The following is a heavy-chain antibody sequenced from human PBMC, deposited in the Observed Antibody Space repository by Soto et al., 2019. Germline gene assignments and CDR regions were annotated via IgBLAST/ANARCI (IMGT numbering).Heavy chain of an antibody. J-gene: IGHJ6*03. CDR2: ISVGVAST. D-gene: IGHD3-10*01. CDR3: AKDRGSGSNFYYYYMDV. V-gene: IGHV3-23*01. Sequence: EVQLLESGGGLVQPGGSLRLSCAASGFSFSSYAMNWVRQAPGKGLEWVSTISVGVASTDYAGSVKGRFTISRDNSRNTLYLQMNSLRAEDTAVYYCAKDRGSGSNFYYYYMDVWGKGTTVTVSS. CDR1: GFSFSSYA.